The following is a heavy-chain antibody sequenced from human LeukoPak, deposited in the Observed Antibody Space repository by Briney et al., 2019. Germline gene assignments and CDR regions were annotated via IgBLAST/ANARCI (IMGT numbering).Heavy chain of an antibody. CDR2: IYPGDSDT. D-gene: IGHD4-23*01. Sequence: GESLKISCKGTGYSINNYWIAWVRQMPGKGLEWMGIIYPGDSDTRYSPSFQGQVTISADKSISTAYLQWSSLKASDTAMYYCAIAYGGNSQFGYYFDYWGQGTLVTVSS. J-gene: IGHJ4*02. CDR1: GYSINNYW. V-gene: IGHV5-51*01. CDR3: AIAYGGNSQFGYYFDY.